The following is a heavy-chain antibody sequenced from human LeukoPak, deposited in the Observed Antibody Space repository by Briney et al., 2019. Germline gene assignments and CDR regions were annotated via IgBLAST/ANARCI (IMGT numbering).Heavy chain of an antibody. CDR1: GDSVSSNGAA. D-gene: IGHD6-13*01. V-gene: IGHV6-1*01. Sequence: SQTLSLTCAISGDSVSSNGAAWISIRQSPSRGLEWLGRTYYRSRWYDDYADSVKSRITIIPDTSKNQFSLQLNSVTPEDTAVYYCARDLRIAAAGIYYFDSWGQGTLVTVSS. CDR3: ARDLRIAAAGIYYFDS. CDR2: TYYRSRWYD. J-gene: IGHJ4*02.